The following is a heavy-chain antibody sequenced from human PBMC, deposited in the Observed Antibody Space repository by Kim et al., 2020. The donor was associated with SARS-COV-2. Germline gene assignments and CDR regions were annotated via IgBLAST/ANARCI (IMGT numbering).Heavy chain of an antibody. CDR2: IDPSDSYT. V-gene: IGHV5-10-1*01. CDR1: GYSFTSYW. CDR3: ALVVPAARPNWNYVGDQYYFDY. D-gene: IGHD2-2*01. J-gene: IGHJ4*02. Sequence: GESLKISCKGSGYSFTSYWISWVRQMPGKGLEWMGRIDPSDSYTNYSPSFQGHVTISADKSISTAYLQWSSLKASDTAMYYCALVVPAARPNWNYVGDQYYFDYWGQGTLVTVSS.